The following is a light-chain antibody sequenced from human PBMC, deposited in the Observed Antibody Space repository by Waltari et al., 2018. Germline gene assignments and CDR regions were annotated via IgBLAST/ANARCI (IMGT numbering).Light chain of an antibody. CDR3: SSYAGSNNWV. CDR1: SSDVGGYNF. V-gene: IGLV2-8*01. J-gene: IGLJ3*02. Sequence: QSALTQPPSASGSPGQSVTISCTGTSSDVGGYNFVSWYQQHPGKAPKLMIYEDSQRLSGVPDRFSGSKSGNTASLTVSGLQAEDEADYYCSSYAGSNNWVFGGGTKLTVL. CDR2: EDS.